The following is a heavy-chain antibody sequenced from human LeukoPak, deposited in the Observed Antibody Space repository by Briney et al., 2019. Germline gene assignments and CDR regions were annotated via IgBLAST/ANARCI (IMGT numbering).Heavy chain of an antibody. CDR2: ISGSGGST. V-gene: IGHV3-23*01. CDR1: GFTFSSYA. D-gene: IGHD3-10*01. CDR3: AKARDYYGSGSYYYFDY. Sequence: GGSLRLSCAASGFTFSSYAMSWVRQAPGKGLEWVSAISGSGGSTYYADSVKGRFTISRDNPKNTLYLQMNSLRAEDSAVYYCAKARDYYGSGSYYYFDYWGQGTLVTVSS. J-gene: IGHJ4*02.